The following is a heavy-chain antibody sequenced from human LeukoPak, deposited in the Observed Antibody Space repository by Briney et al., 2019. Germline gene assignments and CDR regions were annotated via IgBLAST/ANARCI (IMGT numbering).Heavy chain of an antibody. CDR2: ISSSGSTI. CDR1: GFTFSSYE. Sequence: TGGSLRLSCAASGFTFSSYEMNWVRQAPGKGLEWVSYISSSGSTIYYADSVKGRFTISRDNAKNSLYLQMNSLRAEDTAVYYCARDFWDSSGWYSPGHYDYWGQGTLVTVSS. CDR3: ARDFWDSSGWYSPGHYDY. D-gene: IGHD6-19*01. J-gene: IGHJ4*02. V-gene: IGHV3-48*03.